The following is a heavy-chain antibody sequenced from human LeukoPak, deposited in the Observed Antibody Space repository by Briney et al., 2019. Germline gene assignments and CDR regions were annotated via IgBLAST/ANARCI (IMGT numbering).Heavy chain of an antibody. Sequence: ASLKVSCKASGYTFTSYDINWGRQGTGQGLEWMGWMNPNRGNTGYAQKCQGRVTITRNTSISTAYMELSSLRSEDTAVYYCARAPWDPGAYYYYYYMDVWGKGTTVTVSS. J-gene: IGHJ6*03. CDR3: ARAPWDPGAYYYYYYMDV. CDR1: GYTFTSYD. D-gene: IGHD1-26*01. CDR2: MNPNRGNT. V-gene: IGHV1-8*03.